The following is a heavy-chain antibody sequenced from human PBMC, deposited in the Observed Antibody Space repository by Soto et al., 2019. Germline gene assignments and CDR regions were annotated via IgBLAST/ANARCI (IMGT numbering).Heavy chain of an antibody. Sequence: QVQLVQSGAEVSKPGASVKVSCKASGYSFSGYGIHWVRQAPGQRPEWVGWISAGNGITKFSQQFQGRVAIIRDISASTAYMELTSLTSGDTAVYYCARGSSSWSLGTGAYYRMDVWGQGTTGIVSS. D-gene: IGHD2-2*01. CDR3: ARGSSSWSLGTGAYYRMDV. CDR1: GYSFSGYG. V-gene: IGHV1-3*01. J-gene: IGHJ6*02. CDR2: ISAGNGIT.